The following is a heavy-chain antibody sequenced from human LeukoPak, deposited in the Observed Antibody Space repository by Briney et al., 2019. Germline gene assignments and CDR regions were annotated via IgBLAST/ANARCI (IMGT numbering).Heavy chain of an antibody. D-gene: IGHD3-22*01. Sequence: ASVKVSCKASGYTFTSYDINWVRQSPGQGLEWMGWMNPNSGNTGYAQKFQGRVTMTRNTSISTAYMELSSLRSEDTAVYYCARGGAWLNAFDIWGQGTMVTVSS. J-gene: IGHJ3*02. CDR1: GYTFTSYD. CDR3: ARGGAWLNAFDI. V-gene: IGHV1-8*01. CDR2: MNPNSGNT.